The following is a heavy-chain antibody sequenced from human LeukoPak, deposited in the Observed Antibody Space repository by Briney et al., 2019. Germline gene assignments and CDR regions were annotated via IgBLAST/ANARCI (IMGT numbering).Heavy chain of an antibody. Sequence: GGSLRLSCGASGFTFSDHYMDWVRQAPGKGLEWVGRNRNKANRYTTEDAASVKTKFTTSRDYSENSRYLQMNTRKTEYTAVYYCVGLSLDVSYSFDCWGQGTLVTVSS. V-gene: IGHV3-72*01. CDR3: VGLSLDVSYSFDC. J-gene: IGHJ4*02. CDR1: GFTFSDHY. CDR2: NRNKANRYTT. D-gene: IGHD1-26*01.